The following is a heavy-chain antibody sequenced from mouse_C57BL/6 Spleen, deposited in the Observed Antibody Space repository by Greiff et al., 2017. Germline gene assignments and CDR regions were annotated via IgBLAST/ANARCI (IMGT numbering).Heavy chain of an antibody. V-gene: IGHV1-82*01. J-gene: IGHJ1*03. D-gene: IGHD1-1*01. Sequence: QVQLKESGPELVKPGASVKISCKASGYAFSSYWMHWVKQRPGKGLEWIGRIYPGDGDTNYNGKFKGKATLAADKSSSTAYMQLSSLTSEDSAVYCCARGNYGSSSWYFDVWGTGTTVTVSS. CDR3: ARGNYGSSSWYFDV. CDR2: IYPGDGDT. CDR1: GYAFSSYW.